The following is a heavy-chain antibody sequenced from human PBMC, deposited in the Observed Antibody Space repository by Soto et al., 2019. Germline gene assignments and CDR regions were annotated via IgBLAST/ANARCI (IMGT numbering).Heavy chain of an antibody. CDR3: AVLGSRSGGSSGMDV. D-gene: IGHD2-15*01. V-gene: IGHV3-72*01. J-gene: IGHJ6*02. Sequence: EVQLVESGGGLVQPGGSLRLSCAASGLIFSDYHMDWVRQAPGKGLEWVGRIRRKANSYTTEYAASVKGRFTISRDDSKNSLYLQMNGLKSEDTAVYYCAVLGSRSGGSSGMDVWGQGTKVTVSS. CDR1: GLIFSDYH. CDR2: IRRKANSYTT.